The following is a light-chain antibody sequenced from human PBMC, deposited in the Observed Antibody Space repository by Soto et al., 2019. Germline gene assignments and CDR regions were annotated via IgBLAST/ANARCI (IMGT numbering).Light chain of an antibody. V-gene: IGKV1-9*01. CDR1: QGISSY. J-gene: IGKJ3*01. Sequence: DIQLTQSPSFLSASVGDRVTITCRASQGISSYLAWYQQKPGKAPKLLIYAASTLQSGVPSRFSGSGSGTEFSHTISSLQPADFATYYCQQLNSYPLFTFGPETKVDIK. CDR2: AAS. CDR3: QQLNSYPLFT.